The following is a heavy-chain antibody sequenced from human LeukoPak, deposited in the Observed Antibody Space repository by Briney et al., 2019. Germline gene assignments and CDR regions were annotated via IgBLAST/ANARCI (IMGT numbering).Heavy chain of an antibody. J-gene: IGHJ6*02. Sequence: GGSLRLSCAASGFTFSSYWMSWVRQAPGEGLGWVAQINQDGTEKAYVDSVRGRFTIPRDNPKNSLFLQMNSLRAEDTAVYYCARAVDYDFWSMYGMDVWGQGTTVTVSS. CDR2: INQDGTEK. D-gene: IGHD3-3*01. CDR1: GFTFSSYW. V-gene: IGHV3-7*03. CDR3: ARAVDYDFWSMYGMDV.